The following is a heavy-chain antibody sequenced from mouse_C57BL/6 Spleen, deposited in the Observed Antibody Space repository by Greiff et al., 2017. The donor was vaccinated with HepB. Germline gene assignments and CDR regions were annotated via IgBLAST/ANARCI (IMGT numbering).Heavy chain of an antibody. CDR1: GYAFTNYL. D-gene: IGHD3-3*01. V-gene: IGHV1-54*01. CDR3: AREGPDWYFDV. J-gene: IGHJ1*03. CDR2: INPGSGGT. Sequence: QVQLQQSGAELVRPGTSVKVSCKASGYAFTNYLIEWVKQRPGQGLEWIGVINPGSGGTNYNEKFKGKATLTADKSSSTAYMQLSSLTSEDSAVYFCAREGPDWYFDVWGTGTTVTVSS.